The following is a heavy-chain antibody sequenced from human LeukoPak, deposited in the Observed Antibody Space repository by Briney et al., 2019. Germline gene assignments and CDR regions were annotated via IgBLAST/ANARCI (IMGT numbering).Heavy chain of an antibody. J-gene: IGHJ6*02. CDR3: ARDINGPLSRYGMDV. V-gene: IGHV1-69*17. CDR1: GGTFISYA. D-gene: IGHD2-8*01. CDR2: IIPIFGIA. Sequence: SVKVSSKASGGTFISYAISWVRQAPGQGLVWMGWIIPIFGIANYAHKFQGRVTITADKSTSTAYMELSSLRSEDTAVYYCARDINGPLSRYGMDVWGQGTTVTVCS.